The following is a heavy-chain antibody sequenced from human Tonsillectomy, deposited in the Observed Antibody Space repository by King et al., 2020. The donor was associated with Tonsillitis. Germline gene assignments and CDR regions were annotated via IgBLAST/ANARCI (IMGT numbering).Heavy chain of an antibody. Sequence: VQLVESGAEARKPGDSLRISCTGSGYRFSTHWITWVRQMPGKGQQWMGRIDPSDSYTNYSPSFQGHVTISADNSISTAYLQWNSLKASDTAMYYCARIRGWTPGAFEIWGQGTMVTVSS. V-gene: IGHV5-10-1*03. CDR3: ARIRGWTPGAFEI. CDR1: GYRFSTHW. J-gene: IGHJ3*02. D-gene: IGHD3/OR15-3a*01. CDR2: IDPSDSYT.